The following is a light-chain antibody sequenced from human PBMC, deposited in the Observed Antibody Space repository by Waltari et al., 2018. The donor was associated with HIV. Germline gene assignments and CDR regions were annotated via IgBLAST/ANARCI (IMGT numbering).Light chain of an antibody. CDR2: EGS. V-gene: IGLV2-23*03. CDR1: NSDVGSYNL. J-gene: IGLJ1*01. Sequence: QSALTQPASVSGSPGQSITISCTGTNSDVGSYNLVSWYKQHPGKAPKLIIYEGSKRPSVVSNRFSGYKSGNTSSLTISWLQAEDEADYYCCSYAGSNTFVFGTGTKVTVL. CDR3: CSYAGSNTFV.